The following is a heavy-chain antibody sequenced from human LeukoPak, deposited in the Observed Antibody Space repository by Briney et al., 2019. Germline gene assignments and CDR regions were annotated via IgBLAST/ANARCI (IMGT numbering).Heavy chain of an antibody. D-gene: IGHD4-11*01. CDR2: FKTNYNQV. CDR1: GFTFSDYA. Sequence: GGSLRLSCVASGFTFSDYAMNWVRQAPGKGLEWVSTFKTNYNQVYYVESVRGRFTISTDNSKNTAYLQMNSLRVEDTALYYCARSVPDYTRFDFWGQGALVTVSS. CDR3: ARSVPDYTRFDF. J-gene: IGHJ4*02. V-gene: IGHV3-23*05.